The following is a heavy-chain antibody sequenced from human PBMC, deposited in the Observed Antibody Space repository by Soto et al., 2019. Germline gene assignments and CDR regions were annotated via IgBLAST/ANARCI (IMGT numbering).Heavy chain of an antibody. CDR3: ARRPMASSPSWLHP. J-gene: IGHJ5*02. CDR1: GYRFSGYG. V-gene: IGHV1-18*04. Sequence: QVQLVQSGPEVRKPGASVKVSCRTSGYRFSGYGIHWARLGRGQGLEWMGWISGNHGATQYPQRFQGRITMTTDAPTALAYTQSRSLALHAPAISFCARRPMASSPSWLHPWGPGTLVTVSS. D-gene: IGHD6-6*01. CDR2: ISGNHGAT.